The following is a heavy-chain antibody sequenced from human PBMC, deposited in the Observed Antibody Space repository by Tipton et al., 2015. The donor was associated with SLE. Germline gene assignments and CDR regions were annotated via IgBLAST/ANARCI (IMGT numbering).Heavy chain of an antibody. D-gene: IGHD1-26*01. V-gene: IGHV4-4*07. CDR3: ATGRGADGYYTYGLDV. CDR2: VSSRGSP. CDR1: SGSISSHY. Sequence: TLSLTCTVSSGSISSHYWSWIRQPAGKGLECIGHVSSRGSPTYHPSLKSRVTISVDTSKNQFSLRLTSVTAADTAVYYCATGRGADGYYTYGLDVWGQGATVTVSS. J-gene: IGHJ6*02.